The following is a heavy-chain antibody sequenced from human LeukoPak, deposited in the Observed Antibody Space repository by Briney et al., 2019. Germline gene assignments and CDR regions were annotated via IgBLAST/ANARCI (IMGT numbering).Heavy chain of an antibody. CDR2: ISGSGDST. CDR3: AKRGGYITTWQRTDTLDY. V-gene: IGHV3-23*01. J-gene: IGHJ4*02. CDR1: RFTFIGYA. Sequence: SLTLSCAASRFTFIGYAMIWVRQAPRKGLEWVSAISGSGDSTYYAYSAKRRFTISRDSSKNTLYLQMSSLRAEDTAVYYCAKRGGYITTWQRTDTLDYWGQGTLVTVSS. D-gene: IGHD3-16*01.